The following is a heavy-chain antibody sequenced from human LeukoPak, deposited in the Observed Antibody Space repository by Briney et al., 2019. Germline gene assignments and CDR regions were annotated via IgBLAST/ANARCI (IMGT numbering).Heavy chain of an antibody. CDR2: INAGNGNT. V-gene: IGHV1-3*01. CDR1: GYTFISYA. CDR3: ARDAPGVYDILTGLLFDP. D-gene: IGHD3-9*01. Sequence: ASVTVSCMACGYTFISYAMHWVRQAPGQRLEWMGWINAGNGNTKYSQKFQGRFTITRDTSASTAYMELSSLRSEDTAVYYCARDAPGVYDILTGLLFDPWGQGTLVTVSS. J-gene: IGHJ5*02.